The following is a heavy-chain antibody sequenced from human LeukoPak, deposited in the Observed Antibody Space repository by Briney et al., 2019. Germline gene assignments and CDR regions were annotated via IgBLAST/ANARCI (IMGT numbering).Heavy chain of an antibody. CDR1: GYSISSGYY. D-gene: IGHD3-3*01. CDR3: ARVARDDFWSGSRFDP. Sequence: PSETLSLTCTVSGYSISSGYYWGWLRQPPGKGLEWIGSIYHSGSTYYNPSLKSRVTISVDTSKNQFSLKLSSVTAADTAVYYCARVARDDFWSGSRFDPWGQGTLVTVSS. V-gene: IGHV4-38-2*02. J-gene: IGHJ5*02. CDR2: IYHSGST.